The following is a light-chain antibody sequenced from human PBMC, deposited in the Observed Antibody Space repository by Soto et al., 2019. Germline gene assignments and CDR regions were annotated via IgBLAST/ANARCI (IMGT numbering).Light chain of an antibody. CDR2: EVS. CDR1: SSDVGGYHY. CDR3: SSYTRSSTRV. V-gene: IGLV2-14*01. Sequence: QSALTQPASVSGSPGQSITIPCTGTSSDVGGYHYVSWYQQHPGKAPKLMIYEVSDRPSGVSNRFSGSKSGNTASLTISGLQAEDEADYYCSSYTRSSTRVFGGGTKLTVL. J-gene: IGLJ2*01.